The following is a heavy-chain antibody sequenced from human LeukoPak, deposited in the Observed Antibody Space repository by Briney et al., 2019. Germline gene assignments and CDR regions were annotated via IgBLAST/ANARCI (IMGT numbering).Heavy chain of an antibody. D-gene: IGHD3-10*01. V-gene: IGHV4-59*08. Sequence: SETLSLTRTVSGDSISNYYWSWMRQPPGKGLEWIGNIHYSGSTEYNPSLKSRVTITVHTSKTQFSLEQSSVTAADTAVYYCLREGGGYWGQGTLVTVSS. CDR3: LREGGGY. J-gene: IGHJ4*02. CDR1: GDSISNYY. CDR2: IHYSGST.